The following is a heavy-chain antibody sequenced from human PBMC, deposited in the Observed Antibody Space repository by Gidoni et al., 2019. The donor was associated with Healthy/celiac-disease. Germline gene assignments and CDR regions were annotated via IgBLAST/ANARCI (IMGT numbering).Heavy chain of an antibody. CDR3: ANFMGGDRRGP. CDR1: GFTFSSYA. Sequence: EVQLLESGGGLVQPGGSLRLSSAASGFTFSSYAMSWVPQAPGKGLEWVSAISGSGGSTYYADSGKGRFTISRDNSKNTLYLQMNSLRAEDTAVYYCANFMGGDRRGPWGQGTLVTVSS. D-gene: IGHD4-17*01. CDR2: ISGSGGST. V-gene: IGHV3-23*01. J-gene: IGHJ5*02.